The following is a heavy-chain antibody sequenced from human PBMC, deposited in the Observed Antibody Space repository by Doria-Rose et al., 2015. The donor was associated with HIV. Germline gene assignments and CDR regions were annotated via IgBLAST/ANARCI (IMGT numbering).Heavy chain of an antibody. J-gene: IGHJ6*02. CDR1: GGSFSGYY. CDR2: IHHSGST. D-gene: IGHD1-1*01. CDR3: ARSLLRGGWNDVDYYYGMDV. Sequence: QVQLQQWGAGLVKPSETLSLTCAVFGGSFSGYYWSWIRQTPGKGLEWNGEIHHSGSTNYKTSLKSRVIISVDTSKNLFSLKLSSVTAADTAVYYCARSLLRGGWNDVDYYYGMDVWGQGTTVTVSS. V-gene: IGHV4-34*01.